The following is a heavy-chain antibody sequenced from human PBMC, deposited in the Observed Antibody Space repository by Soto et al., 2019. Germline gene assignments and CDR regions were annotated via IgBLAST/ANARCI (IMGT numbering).Heavy chain of an antibody. D-gene: IGHD5-12*01. CDR1: GYTFTSYA. CDR3: ARDGHSGYDYIESTKYGMDV. J-gene: IGHJ6*02. V-gene: IGHV1-18*01. CDR2: ISAYNGNT. Sequence: ASVKVSCKASGYTFTSYAISWVRQAPGQGLEWMGWISAYNGNTNYAQKLQGRVTMTTDTSTSTAYMELRSLRSDDTAVYYCARDGHSGYDYIESTKYGMDVWGQGTTVPVSS.